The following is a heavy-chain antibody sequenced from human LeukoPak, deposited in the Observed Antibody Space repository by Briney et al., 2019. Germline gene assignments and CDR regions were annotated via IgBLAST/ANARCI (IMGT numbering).Heavy chain of an antibody. Sequence: GGSPRLSCAASGFTFSSYAMSWVRQAPGKGLEWVSAISGSGGSTYYADSVKGRFTISGDNSKNTLYLQMNSLRAEDTAVYYCANLDHRLRFLEWHRPDYWGQGTLVTVSS. V-gene: IGHV3-23*01. CDR3: ANLDHRLRFLEWHRPDY. D-gene: IGHD3-3*01. CDR2: ISGSGGST. J-gene: IGHJ4*02. CDR1: GFTFSSYA.